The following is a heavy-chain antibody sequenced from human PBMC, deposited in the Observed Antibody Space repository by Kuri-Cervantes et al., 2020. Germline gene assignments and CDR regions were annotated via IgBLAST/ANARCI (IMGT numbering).Heavy chain of an antibody. Sequence: GESLKISCAASGFTFSSYAMSWVRQAPGKGLEWVSAISGSGGSTYYADPVKGRFTISRDNSKNTLYLQMNSLRAEDTAVYYCARDQAAYCGDDCYPIWGQGTLVTVSS. CDR3: ARDQAAYCGDDCYPI. V-gene: IGHV3-23*01. CDR2: ISGSGGST. J-gene: IGHJ1*01. CDR1: GFTFSSYA. D-gene: IGHD2-21*02.